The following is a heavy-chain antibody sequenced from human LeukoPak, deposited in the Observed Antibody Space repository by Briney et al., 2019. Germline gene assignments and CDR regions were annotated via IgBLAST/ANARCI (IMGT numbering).Heavy chain of an antibody. CDR3: ARDSGCSIDY. CDR1: GFTFSSYG. D-gene: IGHD2-15*01. Sequence: GRSLRLSCAASGFTFSSYGMHWVRQAPGKGLEWVAIIWYDGSNKYYADSVKGRFTISRDNSKNTLYLQMNSLRAEDTAVYYCARDSGCSIDYWGQGTLVTVPS. J-gene: IGHJ4*02. V-gene: IGHV3-33*01. CDR2: IWYDGSNK.